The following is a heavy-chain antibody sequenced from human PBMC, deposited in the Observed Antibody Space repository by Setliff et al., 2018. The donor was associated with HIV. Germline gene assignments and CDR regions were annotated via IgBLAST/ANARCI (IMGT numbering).Heavy chain of an antibody. V-gene: IGHV3-7*01. CDR2: IMPDGSVT. D-gene: IGHD3-10*01. CDR1: GGSISSGSHY. Sequence: PSETLSLTCSVSGGSISSGSHYWGWVRQAPGKGLEWVGIIMPDGSVTSYSDSVKGRFTISRDNAMNSLYLQMNNVRAEDTAFYYCARDPAHGALDFWGQGTLVTVSS. CDR3: ARDPAHGALDF. J-gene: IGHJ4*02.